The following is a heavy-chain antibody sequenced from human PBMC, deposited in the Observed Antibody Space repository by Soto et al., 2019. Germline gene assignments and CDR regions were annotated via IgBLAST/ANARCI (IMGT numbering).Heavy chain of an antibody. J-gene: IGHJ4*02. V-gene: IGHV3-30*18. CDR1: GFTFSSYG. CDR2: ISYDGSNK. Sequence: GGSLRLSCAASGFTFSSYGMHWVRQAPGKGLEWVAVISYDGSNKYYADSVKGRFTISRDNSKNTLYLQMNSLRAEDTAVYYCAKDSKWELQYYFDYWGQGTLVNVSS. CDR3: AKDSKWELQYYFDY. D-gene: IGHD1-26*01.